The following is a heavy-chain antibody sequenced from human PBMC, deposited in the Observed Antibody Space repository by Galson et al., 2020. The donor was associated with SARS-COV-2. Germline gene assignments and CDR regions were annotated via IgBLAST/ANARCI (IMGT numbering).Heavy chain of an antibody. Sequence: SETLSPTCSVFGTSMSGYYWSWVRQPAGKGLEWIGHVYSTGTTSYNPSLRSRVYMSLDMSKNQFSLRLTSVTAADTAMYYCARDGYYYDSSGYKHWYFDLWGRGSLVTVSS. CDR1: GTSMSGYY. J-gene: IGHJ2*01. CDR2: VYSTGTT. D-gene: IGHD3-22*01. V-gene: IGHV4-4*07. CDR3: ARDGYYYDSSGYKHWYFDL.